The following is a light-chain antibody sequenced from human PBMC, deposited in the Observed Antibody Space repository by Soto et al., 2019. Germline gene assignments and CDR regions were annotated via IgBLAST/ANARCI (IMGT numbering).Light chain of an antibody. Sequence: EIVMTQSPPTLSVSPGERATLSCRASQSVSGNLAWYQQKPGQAPSLLIYGAFTRATGIPARFSGSGSGTDFTLTINRLEPEDFAVYYCQQYGRSIAFGQGTRLEIK. CDR2: GAF. J-gene: IGKJ5*01. CDR3: QQYGRSIA. CDR1: QSVSGN. V-gene: IGKV3-15*01.